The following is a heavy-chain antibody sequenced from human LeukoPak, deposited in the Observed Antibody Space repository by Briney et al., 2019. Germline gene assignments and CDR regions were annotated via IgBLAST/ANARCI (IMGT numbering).Heavy chain of an antibody. V-gene: IGHV3-30*04. D-gene: IGHD2-15*01. J-gene: IGHJ4*02. CDR3: ARSAVGSSLADLDY. Sequence: PGGSLRLSCAASGFTFSSYAMHRVRQAPGKGLEWVAVISYDGSNKYYADSVKGRFTISRDNSKNTLYLQMNSLRAEDTAVYYCARSAVGSSLADLDYWGQGTLVTVSS. CDR2: ISYDGSNK. CDR1: GFTFSSYA.